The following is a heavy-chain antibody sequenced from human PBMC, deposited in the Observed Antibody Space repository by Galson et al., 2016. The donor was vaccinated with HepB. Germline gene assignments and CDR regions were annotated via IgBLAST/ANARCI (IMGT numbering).Heavy chain of an antibody. CDR2: ISVYNGDT. CDR3: AREGYGGIDAFDI. D-gene: IGHD4-23*01. Sequence: SVKVSCKASGYTFASYDINWVRQAPGQGLEWMGRISVYNGDTSFAQNLQVRATLTTDTSSNTAYMELRSLRPDDTALYYCAREGYGGIDAFDIWGQGTMVIVSS. V-gene: IGHV1-18*01. CDR1: GYTFASYD. J-gene: IGHJ3*02.